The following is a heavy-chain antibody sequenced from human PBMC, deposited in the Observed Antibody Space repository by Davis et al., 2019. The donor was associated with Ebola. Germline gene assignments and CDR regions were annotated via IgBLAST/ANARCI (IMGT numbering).Heavy chain of an antibody. CDR2: IYYSWST. CDR3: ARQDYDFWSGSYNWFDP. Sequence: MPSETLSLTCNVSGGSLTSFTSYWGWIRQPPGKGLEWIGSIYYSWSTYYNPSLKSRVTISVDTSKNQFSLKLSSVTAADTAVYYCARQDYDFWSGSYNWFDPWGQGTLVTVSS. V-gene: IGHV4-39*01. CDR1: GGSLTSFTSY. D-gene: IGHD3-3*01. J-gene: IGHJ5*02.